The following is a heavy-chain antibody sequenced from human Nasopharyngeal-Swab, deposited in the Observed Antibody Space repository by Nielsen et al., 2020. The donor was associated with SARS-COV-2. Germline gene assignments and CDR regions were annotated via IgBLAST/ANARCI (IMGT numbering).Heavy chain of an antibody. J-gene: IGHJ5*02. V-gene: IGHV3-30-3*01. D-gene: IGHD3-10*01. CDR2: TSYDGSNK. CDR3: ARDRRNPRGSGSHRLLYNWFDP. CDR1: GFTFSSYA. Sequence: GESLKISCAASGFTFSSYAMHWVRQAPGKGLEWVAVTSYDGSNKYYADSVKGRFTISRDNSKNTLYLQMNSLRAEDTAVYYCARDRRNPRGSGSHRLLYNWFDPWGQGTLVTVSS.